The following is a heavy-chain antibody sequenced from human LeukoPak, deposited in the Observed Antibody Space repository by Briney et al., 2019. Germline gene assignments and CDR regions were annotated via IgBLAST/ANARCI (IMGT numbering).Heavy chain of an antibody. CDR3: ARQLSYDFWSGYRTPHYFDY. CDR1: GFTFSSYW. CDR2: IKQDGSEK. V-gene: IGHV3-7*01. D-gene: IGHD3-3*01. Sequence: GGSLRLSCAASGFTFSSYWMSWVRQAPGKGLEWVANIKQDGSEKYYVDSVKGRFTISRDHAKNSLYLQMNSLRAEDTAVYYCARQLSYDFWSGYRTPHYFDYWGQGTLVTVSS. J-gene: IGHJ4*02.